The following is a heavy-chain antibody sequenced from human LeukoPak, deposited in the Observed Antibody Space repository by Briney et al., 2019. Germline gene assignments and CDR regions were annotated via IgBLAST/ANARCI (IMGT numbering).Heavy chain of an antibody. CDR3: ARGVDYGEFYFDY. D-gene: IGHD4-17*01. V-gene: IGHV4-59*01. CDR2: IYYSGST. J-gene: IGHJ4*02. Sequence: PSETLSLTCTVSGGSISMYYWSWIRQPPGKGLEWIWNIYYSGSTKYNPSLKSRVTISVDTSKNQFSLKLSSVTAADPAVYYCARGVDYGEFYFDYWGQGKLVAVSS. CDR1: GGSISMYY.